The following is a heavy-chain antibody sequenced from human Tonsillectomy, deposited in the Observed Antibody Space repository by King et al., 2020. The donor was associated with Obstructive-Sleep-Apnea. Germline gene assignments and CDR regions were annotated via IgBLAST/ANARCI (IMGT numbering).Heavy chain of an antibody. J-gene: IGHJ6*02. D-gene: IGHD3-10*01. Sequence: VQLVESGGGVVQPGRSLRLSCAASGFTVSSHGMHWVRQAPGKGREWVAAISDDGRNKYYADSVKGRFTTSRDNSKSTLYVQMSSLRIEDTAVYHCAKGKGSGSYYHGVDVWGLGTTVTVSS. CDR1: GFTVSSHG. CDR2: ISDDGRNK. CDR3: AKGKGSGSYYHGVDV. V-gene: IGHV3-30*18.